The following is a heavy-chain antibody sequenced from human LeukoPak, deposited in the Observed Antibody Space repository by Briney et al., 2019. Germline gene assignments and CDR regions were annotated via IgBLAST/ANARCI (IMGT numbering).Heavy chain of an antibody. V-gene: IGHV4-31*03. J-gene: IGHJ4*02. CDR2: IFYSGST. CDR1: GGSISCGNYY. Sequence: SETLSLTCTVSGGSISCGNYYWHWIRQHPEKSLEWIGYIFYSGSTYYNPSLKSRVTISVDTSKNQFSLKLSSVTAADTAVYYCARGSTLIRGFDYWGQGTLVTVSS. D-gene: IGHD3-10*01. CDR3: ARGSTLIRGFDY.